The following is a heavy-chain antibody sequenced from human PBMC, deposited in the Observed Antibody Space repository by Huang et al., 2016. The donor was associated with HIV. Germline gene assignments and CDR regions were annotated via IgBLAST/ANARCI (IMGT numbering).Heavy chain of an antibody. CDR1: GYDFGSYG. V-gene: IGHV1-18*01. D-gene: IGHD4-4*01. J-gene: IGHJ3*01. CDR3: ARDPYYSNRWKRSDASFL. Sequence: QVQLVQSGGEVMQPGASVRVSCKASGYDFGSYGMSWVRQAPGQGREWLGWIGSDSRDTSSAQKFQGRVTMTTDTSTTTTYMELRSLRSDDTAMYYCARDPYYSNRWKRSDASFLWGQGTMITVSS. CDR2: IGSDSRDT.